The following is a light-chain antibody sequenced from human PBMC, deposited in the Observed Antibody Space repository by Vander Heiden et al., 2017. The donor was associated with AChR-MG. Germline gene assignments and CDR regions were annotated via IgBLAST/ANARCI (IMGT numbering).Light chain of an antibody. CDR2: DNN. J-gene: IGLJ2*01. CDR1: SSNIGADYA. CDR3: QSYDRSLSGVV. V-gene: IGLV1-40*01. Sequence: QSVLTQPPSVSGAPGQRVTISCTGSSSNIGADYAVHWHQQFPGTAPKLLISDNNNRPSGVPDRFSGSKSGTSASLAITGLQAEDEADYYCQSYDRSLSGVVFGGGTKLTVL.